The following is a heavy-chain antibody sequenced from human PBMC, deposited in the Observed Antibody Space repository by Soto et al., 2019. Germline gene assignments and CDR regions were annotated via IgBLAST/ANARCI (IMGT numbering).Heavy chain of an antibody. Sequence: GESLKISCKGSGYSFTSYWIGWVRQMPGKGLEWMGIIYPGDSDTRYSPSFQGQVTISADKSISTAYLQWSSLKASDTAMYYCARFAYPDYDILTGPQYKIPDAFDIWGQGTMVTVSS. V-gene: IGHV5-51*01. CDR1: GYSFTSYW. CDR3: ARFAYPDYDILTGPQYKIPDAFDI. J-gene: IGHJ3*02. D-gene: IGHD3-9*01. CDR2: IYPGDSDT.